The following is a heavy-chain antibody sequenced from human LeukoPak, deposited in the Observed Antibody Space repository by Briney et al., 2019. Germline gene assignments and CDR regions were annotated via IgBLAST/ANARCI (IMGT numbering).Heavy chain of an antibody. Sequence: SETLSLTCTVSGGSISSSSYYWGWLRQPPGKGLEWIGSIYYSGSTYYNPSLKSRVTISVDTSKNQFSLKLSSVTAADTAVYYCARPVDSYFDYWGQGTLVTVSS. J-gene: IGHJ4*02. V-gene: IGHV4-39*01. D-gene: IGHD3/OR15-3a*01. CDR3: ARPVDSYFDY. CDR1: GGSISSSSYY. CDR2: IYYSGST.